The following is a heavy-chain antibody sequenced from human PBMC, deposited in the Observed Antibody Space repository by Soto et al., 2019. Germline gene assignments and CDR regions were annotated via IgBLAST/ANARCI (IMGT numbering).Heavy chain of an antibody. V-gene: IGHV1-2*02. CDR3: ARDQGSSWPYYYYGMDV. CDR2: INPNSGGT. CDR1: GYTFTGYY. J-gene: IGHJ6*02. D-gene: IGHD6-13*01. Sequence: ASVKVSCKASGYTFTGYYMHWVRRAPGQGLEWMGWINPNSGGTNYAQKFQGRVTMTRDTSISTAYMELSRLRSDDTAVYYCARDQGSSWPYYYYGMDVWGQGTTVTV.